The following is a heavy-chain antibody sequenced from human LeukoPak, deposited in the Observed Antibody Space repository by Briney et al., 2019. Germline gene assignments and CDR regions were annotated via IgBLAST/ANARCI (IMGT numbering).Heavy chain of an antibody. J-gene: IGHJ4*02. V-gene: IGHV4-59*08. Sequence: SETLSLTCTVSGVSISSYYWSWIRQPPGKGLEWIGYIYYSGSTNYNPSLKSRVTISVDTSKNQFSLKLSSVTAADTAVYYCARLRLWFGVDYWRQGTLVTVSS. CDR1: GVSISSYY. CDR2: IYYSGST. CDR3: ARLRLWFGVDY. D-gene: IGHD3-10*01.